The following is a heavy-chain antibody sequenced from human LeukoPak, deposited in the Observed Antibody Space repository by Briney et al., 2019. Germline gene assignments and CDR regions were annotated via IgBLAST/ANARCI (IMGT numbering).Heavy chain of an antibody. D-gene: IGHD3-22*01. Sequence: PSETLSLTCAVYGGSFSGYYWSWIRQPPGKGLEWIGEINHSGSTNYNPSLKSRVTISVDTSKNQFSLKLSSVTAADTAVYYCARGDSSGYGYWGQGTLVTVSS. CDR2: INHSGST. J-gene: IGHJ4*02. CDR1: GGSFSGYY. V-gene: IGHV4-34*01. CDR3: ARGDSSGYGY.